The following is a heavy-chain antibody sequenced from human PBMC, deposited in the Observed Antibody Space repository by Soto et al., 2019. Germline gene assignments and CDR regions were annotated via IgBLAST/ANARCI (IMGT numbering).Heavy chain of an antibody. J-gene: IGHJ3*02. D-gene: IGHD2-8*01. CDR3: AKVVYTVKKGSKMVYGNDAFDI. CDR2: ISGSGGST. CDR1: GGSISSSSYY. Sequence: LQLQESGPGLVKPSETLSLTCTVSGGSISSSSYYWGWIRQPPGKGLEWVSAISGSGGSTDYADYVKGRFTISRDNSKHTLYLQMNSLRAEDTAVYYCAKVVYTVKKGSKMVYGNDAFDIWGQGTMVTVSS. V-gene: IGHV3-23*01.